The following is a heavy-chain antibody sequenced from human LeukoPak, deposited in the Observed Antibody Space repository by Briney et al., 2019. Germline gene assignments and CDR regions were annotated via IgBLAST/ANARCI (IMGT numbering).Heavy chain of an antibody. V-gene: IGHV3-7*01. Sequence: PGESLRLSCAAPGFSFSSDWMSWVRQAPGKGLEWVANIKQDGNEKYYVDSVKGLFTISRDNANNSLYLQMNSLRAEDTAVYDCARDILTGYYPKDVPRYYYYYMDVWGKGTTVTISS. CDR3: ARDILTGYYPKDVPRYYYYYMDV. D-gene: IGHD3-9*01. CDR1: GFSFSSDW. J-gene: IGHJ6*03. CDR2: IKQDGNEK.